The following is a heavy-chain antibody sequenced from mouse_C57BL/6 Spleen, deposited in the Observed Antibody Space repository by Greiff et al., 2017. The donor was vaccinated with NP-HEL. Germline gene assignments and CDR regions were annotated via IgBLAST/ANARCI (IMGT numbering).Heavy chain of an antibody. D-gene: IGHD1-1*01. CDR3: ARKMGMLQSKDYAMDY. CDR1: GYTFTSYG. J-gene: IGHJ4*01. CDR2: IYPRSGNT. V-gene: IGHV1-81*01. Sequence: VQRVESGAELARPGASVKLSCKASGYTFTSYGISWVKQRTGQGLEWIGEIYPRSGNTYYNEKFKGKATLTADKSSSTAYMELRSLTSEDSAVYFCARKMGMLQSKDYAMDYWGQGTSVTVST.